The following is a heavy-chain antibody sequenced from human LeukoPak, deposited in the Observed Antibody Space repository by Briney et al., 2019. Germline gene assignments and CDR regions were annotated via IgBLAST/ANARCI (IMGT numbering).Heavy chain of an antibody. D-gene: IGHD3-22*01. CDR3: ARDFLPNYYDSSGGYGMDV. CDR2: INPSGGST. J-gene: IGHJ6*02. Sequence: GASVKVSCKASGYTFTGYYMHWVRQAPGQXXXXMGWINPSGGSTSYAQKFQGRVTMTRDTSTSTVYMELSSLRSEDTAVYYCARDFLPNYYDSSGGYGMDVWGQGTTVTVSS. CDR1: GYTFTGYY. V-gene: IGHV1-46*01.